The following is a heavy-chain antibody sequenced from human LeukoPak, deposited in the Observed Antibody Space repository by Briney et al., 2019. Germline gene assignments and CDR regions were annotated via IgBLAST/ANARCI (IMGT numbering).Heavy chain of an antibody. J-gene: IGHJ4*02. V-gene: IGHV3-74*01. D-gene: IGHD2/OR15-2a*01. CDR1: GFTFSTHS. CDR3: VSFYETY. Sequence: GGSLRLSCAGSGFTFSTHSMNWVRQAPGKGLVWVSHINSDGSWTSYADSVKGRFTISKDNAKNTVYLQMNSLRAEDTAVYYCVSFYETYWGRGTLVTVSS. CDR2: INSDGSWT.